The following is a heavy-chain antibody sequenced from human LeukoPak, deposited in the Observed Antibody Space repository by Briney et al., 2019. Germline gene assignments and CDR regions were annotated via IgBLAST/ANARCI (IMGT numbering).Heavy chain of an antibody. CDR3: ARATDDFWSGYYGY. D-gene: IGHD3-3*01. J-gene: IGHJ4*02. CDR1: GFTFSSYS. Sequence: GGSLRLSCAASGFTFSSYSMNWVRQAPGKGLEWVSSISSSSSYIYYADSVKGRFTISRDNAKNQLYLQMNSLRAEDTAVYYCARATDDFWSGYYGYWGQGTLVTVSS. CDR2: ISSSSSYI. V-gene: IGHV3-21*01.